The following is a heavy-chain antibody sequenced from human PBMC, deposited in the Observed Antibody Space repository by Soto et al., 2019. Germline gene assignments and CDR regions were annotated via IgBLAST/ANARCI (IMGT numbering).Heavy chain of an antibody. CDR3: AKDVRRRIYYYGMDV. D-gene: IGHD2-15*01. Sequence: QVQLVESGGGVVQPGRSLRLSCAASGFTFSSYGMHWVRQAPGKGLEWVAVISYDGSNKYYADSVKGRFTISRDNSKNTLYLQMNSLRAEDTAVYYCAKDVRRRIYYYGMDVW. J-gene: IGHJ6*01. CDR1: GFTFSSYG. CDR2: ISYDGSNK. V-gene: IGHV3-30*18.